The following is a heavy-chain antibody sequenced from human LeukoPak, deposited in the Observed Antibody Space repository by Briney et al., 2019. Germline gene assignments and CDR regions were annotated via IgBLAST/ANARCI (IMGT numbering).Heavy chain of an antibody. CDR3: ARDISETPFDY. CDR2: ISSSGSTI. J-gene: IGHJ4*02. Sequence: GGSLRLSCAASGFTFSGYIMNWVRQAPGKGLEWVSYISSSGSTIYYADSVKGRFTISRDNAKNSLYLQMNSLRAEDTAVYYCARDISETPFDYWGQGTLVTVSS. V-gene: IGHV3-48*04. D-gene: IGHD1-26*01. CDR1: GFTFSGYI.